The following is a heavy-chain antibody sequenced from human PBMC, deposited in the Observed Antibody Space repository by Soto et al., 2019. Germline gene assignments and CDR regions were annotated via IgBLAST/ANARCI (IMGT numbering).Heavy chain of an antibody. CDR3: AKDGLDSGEHPRPFGY. Sequence: QVQLVESGGGVVQPGRSLRLSCAASGFTFSSYGMHWVRQAPGKGLEWVAVISYDGSNKYYADSVKGRITISRDNSKNTLYLLMNRLKAVETAVYYCAKDGLDSGEHPRPFGYWGQGTLVTVSS. J-gene: IGHJ4*02. D-gene: IGHD4-17*01. CDR2: ISYDGSNK. CDR1: GFTFSSYG. V-gene: IGHV3-30*18.